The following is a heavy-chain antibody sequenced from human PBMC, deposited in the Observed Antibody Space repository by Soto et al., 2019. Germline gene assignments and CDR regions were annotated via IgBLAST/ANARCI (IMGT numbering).Heavy chain of an antibody. J-gene: IGHJ5*02. Sequence: LRLSCAASGFTFSSYVMSWVRQAPGKGLEWVSAISGSGGNTYYADSVKGRFTISRDNSKNTLFLQMNSLRAEDTALYFCAKEMGDYYDSSGSWFDPWGQGTLVTVSS. CDR3: AKEMGDYYDSSGSWFDP. D-gene: IGHD3-22*01. V-gene: IGHV3-23*01. CDR2: ISGSGGNT. CDR1: GFTFSSYV.